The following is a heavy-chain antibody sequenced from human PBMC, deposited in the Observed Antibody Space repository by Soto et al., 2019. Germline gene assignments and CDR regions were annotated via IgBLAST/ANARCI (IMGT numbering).Heavy chain of an antibody. Sequence: QVQLVQSGAEVKTPGSSVQVSCKASGGTFNSYSIDWVRQAPGQGLEWMGGIIPMSGRPNYAQRFQGRVTFSADKSINTVYMEVNSLTHEDTAVYYYTRRGRQSANWFDPWGQGSLVTVSS. CDR2: IIPMSGRP. CDR3: TRRGRQSANWFDP. V-gene: IGHV1-69*06. CDR1: GGTFNSYS. J-gene: IGHJ5*02.